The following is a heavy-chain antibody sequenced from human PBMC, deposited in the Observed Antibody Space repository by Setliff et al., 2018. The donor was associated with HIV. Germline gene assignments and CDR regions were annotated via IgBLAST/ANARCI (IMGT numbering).Heavy chain of an antibody. D-gene: IGHD3-22*01. V-gene: IGHV1-18*01. Sequence: ASVKVSCKASGYTFSSYGISWVRQAPGQGLEWVGWVSGYNGDTNYAQNLRGRVTVTTDTSTTTAYMELRSLTSDDAAMYYCARDPPGNPWFFDYWGPGTLVTVSS. CDR1: GYTFSSYG. CDR2: VSGYNGDT. J-gene: IGHJ4*02. CDR3: ARDPPGNPWFFDY.